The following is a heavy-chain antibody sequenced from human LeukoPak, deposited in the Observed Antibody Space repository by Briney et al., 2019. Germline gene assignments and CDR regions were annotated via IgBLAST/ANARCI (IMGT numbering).Heavy chain of an antibody. D-gene: IGHD6-13*01. V-gene: IGHV1-2*02. CDR2: INPNSGGT. CDR1: GYTFTGYY. CDR3: ARGSSSSSSDY. J-gene: IGHJ4*02. Sequence: ASVKVSCKASGYTFTGYYMHWVRQAPGQGLEWMGWINPNSGGTNYAQKFQGRVTMTRDMSTSTVYMELSSLRSEDTAVYYCARGSSSSSSDYWGQGTLVTVSS.